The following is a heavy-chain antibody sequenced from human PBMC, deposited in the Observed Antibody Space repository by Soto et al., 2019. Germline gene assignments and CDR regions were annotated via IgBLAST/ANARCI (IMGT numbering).Heavy chain of an antibody. D-gene: IGHD4-17*01. J-gene: IGHJ4*02. V-gene: IGHV1-69*08. CDR3: AREPDYGDYFYFDY. CDR2: IIPILGIA. CDR1: GGTFSSYT. Sequence: QVQLVQSGAEVKKPGSSVKVSCKASGGTFSSYTISWVRQAPGQGLEWMGRIIPILGIANYAQKFQGRVTITADKSTSTAYMELSSLRSEDTAVYYCAREPDYGDYFYFDYWGQGTLGTVSS.